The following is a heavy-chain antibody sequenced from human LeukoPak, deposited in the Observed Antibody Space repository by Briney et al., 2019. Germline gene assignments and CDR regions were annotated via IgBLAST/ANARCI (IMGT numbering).Heavy chain of an antibody. CDR1: GFPFSAHV. J-gene: IGHJ4*02. D-gene: IGHD3-10*01. CDR3: AKGLNYYGSGSPHPYYFDY. V-gene: IGHV3-23*01. Sequence: GGSLRLSCAASGFPFSAHVMTWVRQAPGKGLEWVSAISGSGGRTYYADSVKGRFTISRDNSKNTLYLQMNSLRAEDTAVYYCAKGLNYYGSGSPHPYYFDYWGQGTLVTVSS. CDR2: ISGSGGRT.